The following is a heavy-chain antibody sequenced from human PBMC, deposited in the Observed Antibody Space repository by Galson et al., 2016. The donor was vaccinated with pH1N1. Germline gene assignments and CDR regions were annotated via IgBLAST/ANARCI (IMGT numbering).Heavy chain of an antibody. D-gene: IGHD3-10*01. CDR3: ARGFYYGSGSFWPWDY. CDR2: INTDTGNP. J-gene: IGHJ4*02. V-gene: IGHV7-4-1*02. Sequence: SVKVSCKASGYTFNTYALNWVQQAPGQGLEWMGWINTDTGNPTYAPGFTGRFVFSLDTSVSTAYLQITSLKAEDTAVYYCARGFYYGSGSFWPWDYWGQGTLVTVSS. CDR1: GYTFNTYA.